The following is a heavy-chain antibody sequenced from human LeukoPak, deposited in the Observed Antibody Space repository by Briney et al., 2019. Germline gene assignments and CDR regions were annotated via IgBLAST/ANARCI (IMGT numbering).Heavy chain of an antibody. D-gene: IGHD4-11*01. J-gene: IGHJ5*02. V-gene: IGHV3-7*01. CDR2: IKHDGSEK. CDR3: ARVEGDYTPNRFDP. Sequence: PGGSLRLSCAASGFIFTGYFMSWVRQAPGKGLEWVASIKHDGSEKYYVDSVRGRFTISRDNTKNLLYLQMSSLRAEDTAVYYCARVEGDYTPNRFDPWGQGTLVTVSS. CDR1: GFIFTGYF.